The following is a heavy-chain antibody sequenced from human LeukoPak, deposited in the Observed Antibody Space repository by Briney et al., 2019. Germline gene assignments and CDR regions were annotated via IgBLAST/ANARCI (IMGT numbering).Heavy chain of an antibody. D-gene: IGHD3-10*01. CDR3: ARDVTMVRGVYDYYYYYMDV. V-gene: IGHV1-8*01. CDR1: GYTFTSYD. CDR2: MSPNSGNT. J-gene: IGHJ6*03. Sequence: ASVKVSCKASGYTFTSYDINWVRQATGQGLEWMGWMSPNSGNTGYSQKFQGRVTMTRDTSISTAYMELSSLRSDDTAVYYCARDVTMVRGVYDYYYYYMDVWGKGTTVTVSS.